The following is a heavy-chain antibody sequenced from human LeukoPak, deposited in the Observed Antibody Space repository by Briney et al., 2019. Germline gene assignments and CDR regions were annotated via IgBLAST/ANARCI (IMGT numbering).Heavy chain of an antibody. D-gene: IGHD3-22*01. Sequence: GGSLRLSCAASGFTFSDSNMNWVRQAPGKGLEWVSYISSSSDSIYYADSVKGRFTISRDNAKYSLYLQMNSLRAEDTAVYFCARDDYYDTSGYSQDDWGQGTPVIVSS. V-gene: IGHV3-48*01. CDR1: GFTFSDSN. CDR2: ISSSSDSI. J-gene: IGHJ4*02. CDR3: ARDDYYDTSGYSQDD.